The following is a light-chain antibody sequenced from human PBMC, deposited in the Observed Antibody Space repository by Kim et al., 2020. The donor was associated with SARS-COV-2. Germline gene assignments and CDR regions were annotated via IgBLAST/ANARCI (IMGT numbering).Light chain of an antibody. CDR2: DVN. J-gene: IGLJ2*01. CDR1: SRDVGAYKY. CDR3: SSYPADNSDVV. Sequence: QSALTQPASVSGSPGQSVTISCTGTSRDVGAYKYVAWYQQYPGNVPKVMIYDVNIRPSGVSHRFSGSKSGNTASLTISGLQAEDEAIYFCSSYPADNSDVVFGGGTQLTVL. V-gene: IGLV2-14*03.